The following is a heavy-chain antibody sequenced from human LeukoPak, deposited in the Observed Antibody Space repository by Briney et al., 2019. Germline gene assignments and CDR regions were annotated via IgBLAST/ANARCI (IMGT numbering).Heavy chain of an antibody. CDR1: GYTSTSYD. Sequence: ASVKVSCKASGYTSTSYDINWVRQATGQGLEWMGWMNPNSGNTGYAQKFQGRVTMTRNTSISTAYMEPSSLRSEDTAVYYCARMSIQLWSGVDYWGQGTLVTVS. J-gene: IGHJ4*02. CDR2: MNPNSGNT. D-gene: IGHD5-18*01. CDR3: ARMSIQLWSGVDY. V-gene: IGHV1-8*01.